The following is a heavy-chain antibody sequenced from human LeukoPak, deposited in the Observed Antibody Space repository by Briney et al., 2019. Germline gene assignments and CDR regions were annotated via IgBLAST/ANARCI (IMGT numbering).Heavy chain of an antibody. J-gene: IGHJ4*02. CDR1: GYTFTFYY. CDR3: ARVRWLQHFDY. V-gene: IGHV1-2*02. D-gene: IGHD5-24*01. CDR2: INPNSGGT. Sequence: ASVNVSFKASGYTFTFYYMHWVRQAPGQGLEWMGWINPNSGGTNYAQKFQGRVTMTRDTSISTAYMELSRLRSDDTAVYYCARVRWLQHFDYWGQGTLVTVSS.